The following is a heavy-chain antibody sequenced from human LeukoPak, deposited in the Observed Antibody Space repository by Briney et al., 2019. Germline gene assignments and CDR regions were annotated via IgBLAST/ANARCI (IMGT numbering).Heavy chain of an antibody. CDR1: GDSLSSSGYY. CDR3: ASRGFSSRDP. D-gene: IGHD6-13*01. J-gene: IGHJ5*02. CDR2: MYYSGTT. Sequence: PSETLSLTCTASGDSLSSSGYYWGWIRQPPGKGLEWIASMYYSGTTYYNPSLKSRATISVDTPKNQFSLKLSSVTAADTAVYYCASRGFSSRDPWGQGTLVTVSS. V-gene: IGHV4-39*01.